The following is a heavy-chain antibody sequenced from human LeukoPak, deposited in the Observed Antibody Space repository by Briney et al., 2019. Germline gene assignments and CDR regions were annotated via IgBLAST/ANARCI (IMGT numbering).Heavy chain of an antibody. CDR2: ISGSDGDT. D-gene: IGHD1-26*01. CDR3: ARDWELGDAFDI. CDR1: GFTFSRYG. J-gene: IGHJ3*02. V-gene: IGHV3-23*01. Sequence: PGGSLRLSCEASGFTFSRYGMSWVRQAPGKGLEWVSAISGSDGDTYYADSVKGRFTISRDNSKNTLYLQMNSLRAEDTAVYYCARDWELGDAFDIWGQGTMVTVSS.